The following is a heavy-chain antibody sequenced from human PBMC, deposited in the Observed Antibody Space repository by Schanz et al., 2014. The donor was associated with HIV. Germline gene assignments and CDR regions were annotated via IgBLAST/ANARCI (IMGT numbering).Heavy chain of an antibody. J-gene: IGHJ5*02. CDR3: ARDALSSRGWFDP. V-gene: IGHV3-9*01. CDR1: GFDFGNYG. Sequence: EVQLVESGGGLVQPGRSLRISCAASGFDFGNYGMHWVRQVPGKGLEWVSGINWNSGDIGYADSVKGRFTISRDNAKNSLYLQIDSLRTEDTGVYYCARDALSSRGWFDPWGQGTLVTVSS. D-gene: IGHD1-26*01. CDR2: INWNSGDI.